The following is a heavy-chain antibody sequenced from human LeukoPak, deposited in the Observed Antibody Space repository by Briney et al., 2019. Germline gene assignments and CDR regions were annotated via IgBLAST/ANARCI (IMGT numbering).Heavy chain of an antibody. CDR2: IKQDGSEK. D-gene: IGHD6-13*01. V-gene: IGHV3-7*01. CDR1: GFTFSSYC. J-gene: IGHJ4*02. CDR3: ARDRSIAAGHFDY. Sequence: GGSLRLSCAASGFTFSSYCMSWVRQAPGKGLEWVANIKQDGSEKYYVDSVKGRFTISRDNAKNSLYLQMNSLRAEDTAVYYCARDRSIAAGHFDYWGQGTLVTVSS.